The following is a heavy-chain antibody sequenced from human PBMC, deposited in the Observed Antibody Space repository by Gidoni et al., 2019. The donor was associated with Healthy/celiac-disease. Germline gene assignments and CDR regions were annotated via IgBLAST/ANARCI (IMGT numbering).Heavy chain of an antibody. CDR2: IRYDGSNK. Sequence: QVQLVESGRGVVQPGASLRLSCGAAGFTFSSDGMHWVRKAPGKGLGWVAFIRYDGSNKYYADSVKGRFTISRDNSKNTLYLQMNSLRAEDTAVYYCANYDYGDNYWGQGTLVTVSS. V-gene: IGHV3-30*02. J-gene: IGHJ4*02. CDR3: ANYDYGDNY. CDR1: GFTFSSDG. D-gene: IGHD4-17*01.